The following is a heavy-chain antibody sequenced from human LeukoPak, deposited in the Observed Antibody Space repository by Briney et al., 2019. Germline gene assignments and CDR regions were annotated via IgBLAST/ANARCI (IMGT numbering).Heavy chain of an antibody. V-gene: IGHV1-69*13. CDR3: ARARGYSRSQPEV. CDR1: GGTFSSYA. D-gene: IGHD6-13*01. Sequence: ASVKVSCTASGGTFSSYAISWVRLAPGQGLEWMGGIIPIFGTANYAQKFQGRVTITADESTSTAYMELSSLRSEDTAVYYCARARGYSRSQPEVWGQGTTVTVSS. J-gene: IGHJ6*02. CDR2: IIPIFGTA.